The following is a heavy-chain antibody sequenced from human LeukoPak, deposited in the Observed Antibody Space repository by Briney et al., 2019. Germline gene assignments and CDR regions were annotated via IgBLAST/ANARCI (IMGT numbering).Heavy chain of an antibody. V-gene: IGHV3-20*04. CDR3: ASYSSSPHYYYYLDV. Sequence: GGSLRLSCAASGFTFDDYCMSWVRQAPGKGLEWVSGINWNGGSTGYADSVKGRFTISRDNAKNSLYLQMNSLRAEDTAVYYCASYSSSPHYYYYLDVWGKETTVTVSS. J-gene: IGHJ6*03. CDR1: GFTFDDYC. D-gene: IGHD6-6*01. CDR2: INWNGGST.